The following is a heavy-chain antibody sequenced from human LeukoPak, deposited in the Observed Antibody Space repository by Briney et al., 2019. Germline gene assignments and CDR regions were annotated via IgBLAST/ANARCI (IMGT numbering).Heavy chain of an antibody. CDR1: GYSFTTYW. J-gene: IGHJ6*02. CDR3: ARHQGGMDV. CDR2: ISPGDFDT. V-gene: IGHV5-51*01. Sequence: GESLEISCKASGYSFTTYWVAWVRQTPGKGLEWMGMISPGDFDTRYTPSFKGQVTISVDKSISTAYLQWSSLKASDTAIYYCARHQGGMDVWGQGTTVTVSS.